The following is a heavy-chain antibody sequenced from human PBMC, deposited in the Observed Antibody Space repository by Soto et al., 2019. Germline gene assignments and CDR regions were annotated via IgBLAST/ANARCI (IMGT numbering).Heavy chain of an antibody. CDR3: AKVIMDTFGGVIAPCFDY. CDR2: ISGSGGST. D-gene: IGHD3-16*02. V-gene: IGHV3-23*01. J-gene: IGHJ4*02. CDR1: GFIFNTYA. Sequence: GGSLRLSCAASGFIFNTYAMTWVRQAPGKGLEWVSTISGSGGSTYYADSVKGRFTISRDNSKNTLYLQMNSLRAEDTAVYYCAKVIMDTFGGVIAPCFDYWGQGTLVTVSS.